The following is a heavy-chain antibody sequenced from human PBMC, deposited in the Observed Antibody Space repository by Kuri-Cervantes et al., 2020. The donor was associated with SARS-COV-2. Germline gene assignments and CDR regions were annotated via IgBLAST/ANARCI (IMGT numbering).Heavy chain of an antibody. CDR3: AYTYHDFWKECHTTNWFDP. V-gene: IGHV2-5*02. CDR1: GFSLTTSGVG. Sequence: SGPTLVKPTQTLTVTCTFSGFSLTTSGVGVGWIRQPPGKAPEWLAVIFGDDDKHYSPSLRSRLTITKGASKNQVVLIMTEMDPVDTATYYCAYTYHDFWKECHTTNWFDPWGPGTLVTVSS. CDR2: IFGDDDK. J-gene: IGHJ5*02. D-gene: IGHD3-3*01.